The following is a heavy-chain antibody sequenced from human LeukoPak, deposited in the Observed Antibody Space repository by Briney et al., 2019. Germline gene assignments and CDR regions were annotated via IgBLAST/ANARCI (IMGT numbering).Heavy chain of an antibody. CDR2: ISAYNGNT. CDR1: GYTFTSYG. CDR3: ARDFRQIAAAGTGVDY. Sequence: GASVKVSCKASGYTFTSYGISWVRQAPGQGLEWMGWISAYNGNTNYAQKLQGRVTMTTDTSTSTAYMELRSLRSDDTAVYYCARDFRQIAAAGTGVDYWGQGTLVTVSS. D-gene: IGHD6-13*01. V-gene: IGHV1-18*01. J-gene: IGHJ4*02.